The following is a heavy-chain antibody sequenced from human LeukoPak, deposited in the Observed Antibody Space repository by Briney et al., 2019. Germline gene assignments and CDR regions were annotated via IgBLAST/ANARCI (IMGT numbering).Heavy chain of an antibody. J-gene: IGHJ4*02. CDR3: AKDDDGDYVNYFDY. V-gene: IGHV3-21*04. CDR2: ISNTGNNI. D-gene: IGHD4-17*01. Sequence: GGSLRLSCAASGFTFSTYAMNWVRQAPGKGLEWVSFISNTGNNIYYADSVKGRFTISRDNAKNSLYLQMNSLRAEDTAVYYCAKDDDGDYVNYFDYWGQGTLVTVSS. CDR1: GFTFSTYA.